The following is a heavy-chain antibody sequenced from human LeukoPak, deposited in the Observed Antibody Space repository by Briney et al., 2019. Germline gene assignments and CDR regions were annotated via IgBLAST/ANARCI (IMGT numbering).Heavy chain of an antibody. D-gene: IGHD3-10*01. CDR3: ARSAVRGVACDY. V-gene: IGHV3-48*01. J-gene: IGHJ4*02. CDR2: ISTSSRST. CDR1: GFTFSGFS. Sequence: GGSLRLSCTASGFTFSGFSMHWVRQAPGKGLEWLSYISTSSRSTYYADSVKGRFTISRDNAKNTLFLDMHSLRPGDSAVYYCARSAVRGVACDYWGQGTLLTVSS.